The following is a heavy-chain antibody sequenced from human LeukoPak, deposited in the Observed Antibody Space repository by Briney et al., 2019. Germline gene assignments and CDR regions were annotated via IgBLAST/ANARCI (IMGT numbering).Heavy chain of an antibody. V-gene: IGHV3-30*04. CDR2: ISYDGSSR. Sequence: GGSLRLSCAVSGFTFSGHVMHWVRQAPGKGLEWVATISYDGSSRYYADSVKGRFTISKDNAKNTVYLQMNSLRAEDTAVYYCVSFYETYWGRGTLVTVSS. D-gene: IGHD2/OR15-2a*01. CDR1: GFTFSGHV. J-gene: IGHJ4*02. CDR3: VSFYETY.